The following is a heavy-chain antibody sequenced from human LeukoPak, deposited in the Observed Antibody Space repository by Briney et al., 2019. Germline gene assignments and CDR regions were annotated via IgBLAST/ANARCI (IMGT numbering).Heavy chain of an antibody. CDR3: ARLGSSGYSGIDY. CDR1: GGSISSYY. J-gene: IGHJ4*02. Sequence: SETLSLTCTVSGGSISSYYWSWIRQPPGKGLEWIGYIYYSGSTNYNPSLKSRVTISVDTSKNQFSPKLSSVTAADTAVYYCARLGSSGYSGIDYWGQGTLVTVSS. D-gene: IGHD3-22*01. CDR2: IYYSGST. V-gene: IGHV4-59*08.